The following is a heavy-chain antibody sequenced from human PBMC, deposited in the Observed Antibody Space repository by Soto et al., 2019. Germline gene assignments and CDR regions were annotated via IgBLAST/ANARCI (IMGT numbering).Heavy chain of an antibody. J-gene: IGHJ6*02. Sequence: QAQQVQSGAEVKKPGASVKVSCKASGYTFTNYGFSWVRQAPGQGLEWMGWISAYSGDTNYEQRFQGRVTMTTDKPTSTAYMELRSLRSDDTAVYYCARDDLWFGGKKAMDVWGQGTTVIVSS. D-gene: IGHD3-10*01. CDR1: GYTFTNYG. CDR2: ISAYSGDT. V-gene: IGHV1-18*01. CDR3: ARDDLWFGGKKAMDV.